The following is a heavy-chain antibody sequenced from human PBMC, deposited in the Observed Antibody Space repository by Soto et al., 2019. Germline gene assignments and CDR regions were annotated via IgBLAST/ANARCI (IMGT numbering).Heavy chain of an antibody. J-gene: IGHJ4*01. V-gene: IGHV3-30*18. CDR3: AKDRATCYALDF. D-gene: IGHD3-16*01. CDR1: GFTFNSNA. Sequence: GGSLRLSCATSGFTFNSNAMHWVRQAPGKGLEWVAFISYDGSVIYYADSVKGRFTISRDNSKNTLYLRMNSLGPEDTAVYYCAKDRATCYALDFWGHGTLVTVSS. CDR2: ISYDGSVI.